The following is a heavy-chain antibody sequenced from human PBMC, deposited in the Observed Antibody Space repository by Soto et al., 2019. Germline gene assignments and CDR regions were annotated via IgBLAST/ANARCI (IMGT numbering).Heavy chain of an antibody. V-gene: IGHV6-1*01. D-gene: IGHD3-9*01. CDR2: TYYRSKWYN. Sequence: PSQTLSLTCVISGDSVSSNSAAWNWIRQSPSRGLEWLGRTYYRSKWYNDYAVSVKSRITINPDTSKNQFSLQLNSVTPEDTAVYYCARDSSPYYDILTGYYKGYGMDVWGQGTTVTAP. J-gene: IGHJ6*02. CDR3: ARDSSPYYDILTGYYKGYGMDV. CDR1: GDSVSSNSAA.